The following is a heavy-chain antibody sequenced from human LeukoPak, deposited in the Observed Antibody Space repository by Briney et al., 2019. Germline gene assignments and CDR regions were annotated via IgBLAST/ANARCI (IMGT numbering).Heavy chain of an antibody. D-gene: IGHD3-10*01. V-gene: IGHV3-7*03. CDR3: ATGEWDHDGSFDI. CDR1: GCTFSSSW. CDR2: IIKDGSEK. J-gene: IGHJ3*02. Sequence: GGSLRLSCAASGCTFSSSWMFWVRQAPGKGLEWVANIIKDGSEKDYADSVKGRFIISRDNAENSLSLQMNSLRVDDTAVYYCATGEWDHDGSFDIWGQGTMVTVSS.